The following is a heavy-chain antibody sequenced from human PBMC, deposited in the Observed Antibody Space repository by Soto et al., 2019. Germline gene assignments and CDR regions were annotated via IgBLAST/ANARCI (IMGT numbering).Heavy chain of an antibody. D-gene: IGHD2-2*01. Sequence: GSLRLSCAASGFTFSSYAMHWVRQAPGKGLEWVAFISYHGINEYYADSVKGRFTISRDNSWNTLYLQMNSLRAEDTAVYYCARDLLTVAPAARQLDYWGQGTLVTVSS. CDR2: ISYHGINE. CDR1: GFTFSSYA. V-gene: IGHV3-30-3*01. J-gene: IGHJ4*02. CDR3: ARDLLTVAPAARQLDY.